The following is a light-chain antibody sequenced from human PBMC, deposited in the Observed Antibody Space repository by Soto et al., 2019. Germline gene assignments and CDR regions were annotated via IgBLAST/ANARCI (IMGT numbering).Light chain of an antibody. J-gene: IGLJ1*01. Sequence: SVLTQPPSVSGAPGQGVTISCTGSSSNIGAGYDVHWYQQLPGTAPKLLIYGNSNRPSGVPDRFSGSKSGTSASLAITGLQAEDEADYYCQSYDSSLSGSVLGTGTKVTVL. CDR2: GNS. CDR3: QSYDSSLSGSV. V-gene: IGLV1-40*01. CDR1: SSNIGAGYD.